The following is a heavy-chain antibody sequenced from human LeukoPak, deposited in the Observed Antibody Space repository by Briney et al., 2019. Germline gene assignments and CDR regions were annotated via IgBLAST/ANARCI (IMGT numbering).Heavy chain of an antibody. J-gene: IGHJ4*02. CDR1: GFTFSNAW. Sequence: GGSLRLSCAASGFTFSNAWMSWVRQAPGKGLEWVAFIRYDGSNKYYADSVKGRFTISRDNSKNTLYLQMNSLRAEDTAVYYCARDGGSAWFLDYWGQGTLVTVSS. V-gene: IGHV3-30*02. CDR3: ARDGGSAWFLDY. CDR2: IRYDGSNK. D-gene: IGHD6-19*01.